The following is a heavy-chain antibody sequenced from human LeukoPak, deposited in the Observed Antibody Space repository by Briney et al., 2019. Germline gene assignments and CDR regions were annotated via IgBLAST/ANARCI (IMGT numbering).Heavy chain of an antibody. CDR1: GYTFTGYY. D-gene: IGHD2-2*01. CDR3: ARGGRGVPAAIWFDH. Sequence: GASVKVSCKASGYTFTGYYMHWVRQAPGQGLEWMGWINPNSGGTNYAQKFQGRVTMSRDTSISTAYMELSRLRSDDTAVYYCARGGRGVPAAIWFDHWGQGTLVTVSS. J-gene: IGHJ5*02. CDR2: INPNSGGT. V-gene: IGHV1-2*02.